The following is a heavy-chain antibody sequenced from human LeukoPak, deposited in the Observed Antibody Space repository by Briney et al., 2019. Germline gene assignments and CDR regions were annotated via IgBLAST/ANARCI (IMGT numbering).Heavy chain of an antibody. CDR2: ISGSGGST. CDR3: AKADIGYCSSYSCYIDY. V-gene: IGHV3-23*01. D-gene: IGHD2-2*02. CDR1: GFTFSHYG. J-gene: IGHJ4*02. Sequence: GGSLRLSCAASGFTFSHYGMTWVRQAPGKGLEWVSAISGSGGSTNYADSVKGRFTISRDNSKNTVYLQMNSLRAEDTALYYCAKADIGYCSSYSCYIDYWGQGILVTVSS.